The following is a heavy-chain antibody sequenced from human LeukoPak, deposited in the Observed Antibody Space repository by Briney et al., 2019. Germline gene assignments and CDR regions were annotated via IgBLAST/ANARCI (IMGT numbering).Heavy chain of an antibody. D-gene: IGHD3-22*01. CDR3: AISLPGAYYYDSSAKGY. J-gene: IGHJ4*02. Sequence: GGSLRLSCAASGLIFSSYSMRWVRQAPGKGLESVSAIRGSGGSTYYADSVTVRFTISRDNSKNTLYLQMNSPRAEDTAVYYCAISLPGAYYYDSSAKGYWRRGTLVTVSS. V-gene: IGHV3-23*01. CDR2: IRGSGGST. CDR1: GLIFSSYS.